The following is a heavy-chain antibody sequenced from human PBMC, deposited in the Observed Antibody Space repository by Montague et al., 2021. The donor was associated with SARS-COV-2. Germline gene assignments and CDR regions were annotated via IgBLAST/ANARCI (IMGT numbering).Heavy chain of an antibody. V-gene: IGHV4-39*07. Sequence: SETLSLTCTVSGGSISSSSYYWGWIRQPPGKGLEWIGSIYYSGSTYYNPSLKSRVTISVDTSKNQFSLKLSSVTAADTAVYYCARGAGRGGGYGKYYYYSYGMDVGGQGTTVTVSS. CDR1: GGSISSSSYY. CDR2: IYYSGST. J-gene: IGHJ6*02. CDR3: ARGAGRGGGYGKYYYYSYGMDV. D-gene: IGHD2-15*01.